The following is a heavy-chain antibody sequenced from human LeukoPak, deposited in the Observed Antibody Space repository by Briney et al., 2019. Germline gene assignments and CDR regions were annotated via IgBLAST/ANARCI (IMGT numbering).Heavy chain of an antibody. D-gene: IGHD2-2*01. CDR2: INAYNGDT. J-gene: IGHJ6*03. CDR3: ARWGLVAPGTYYYYYMDD. Sequence: ASVKVSCKASGYTFTNYGVSWVRQAPGQGLEWMGWINAYNGDTHYAQNLQGRLTMTTDTSTSTAFIELRSLRPDDTAVYYCARWGLVAPGTYYYYYMDDWGRGTTVTVSS. V-gene: IGHV1-18*01. CDR1: GYTFTNYG.